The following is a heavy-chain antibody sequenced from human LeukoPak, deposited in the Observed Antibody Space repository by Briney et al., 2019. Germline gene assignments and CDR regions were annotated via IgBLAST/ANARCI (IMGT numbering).Heavy chain of an antibody. CDR3: AKDALVGGYSYGCGTDD. Sequence: GGSLRLSCAASGFTFSSYSMSWVRQAPGKGLEWVSVISGSGGSTYYADSVKGRFTISRDNSKNTLYLQMNSLRAEDTAVYYCAKDALVGGYSYGCGTDDWGQGTLVTVSS. V-gene: IGHV3-23*01. CDR2: ISGSGGST. D-gene: IGHD5-18*01. CDR1: GFTFSSYS. J-gene: IGHJ4*02.